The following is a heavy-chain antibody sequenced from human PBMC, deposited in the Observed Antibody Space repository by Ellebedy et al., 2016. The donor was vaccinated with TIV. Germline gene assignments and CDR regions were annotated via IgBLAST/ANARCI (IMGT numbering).Heavy chain of an antibody. CDR3: AKDSISSGWYALFCDS. CDR2: IRSRAYGGTT. V-gene: IGHV3-49*03. J-gene: IGHJ4*02. CDR1: GFTFGAYA. Sequence: PGGSLRLSCTASGFTFGAYAMSWFRQAPGKGLEWVGFIRSRAYGGTTEYAASVKGRFTISRDDSKSIAYLQMNSLRVEDTAVYYCAKDSISSGWYALFCDSWGQGTLVTVSS. D-gene: IGHD6-19*01.